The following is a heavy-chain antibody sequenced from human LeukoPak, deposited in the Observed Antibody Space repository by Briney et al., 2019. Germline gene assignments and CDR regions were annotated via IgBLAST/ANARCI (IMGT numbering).Heavy chain of an antibody. CDR2: ISWNSGSI. CDR1: GFTFDDYA. CDR3: AELGITMIGGV. J-gene: IGHJ6*04. Sequence: GRSLRLSCAASGFTFDDYAMHWVRQAPGKGLEWVSGISWNSGSIGYADSVKGRFTISRDNAKNSLYLQMNSLRAEDTAVYYCAELGITMIGGVWGKGTTVTISS. V-gene: IGHV3-9*01. D-gene: IGHD3-10*02.